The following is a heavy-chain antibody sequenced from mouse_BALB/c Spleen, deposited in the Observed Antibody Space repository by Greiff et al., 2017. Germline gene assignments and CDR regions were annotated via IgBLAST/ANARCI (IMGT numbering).Heavy chain of an antibody. Sequence: VQLKQSGPELVKPGASVKVSCKASGYAFTSYNMYWVKQSHGKSLEWIGYIDPYNGGTSYNQKFKGKATLTVDKSSSTAYMHLNSLTSEDSAVYYCARKRIYYGSSYYAMDYWGQGTSVTVSS. V-gene: IGHV1S135*01. CDR2: IDPYNGGT. CDR1: GYAFTSYN. CDR3: ARKRIYYGSSYYAMDY. J-gene: IGHJ4*01. D-gene: IGHD1-1*01.